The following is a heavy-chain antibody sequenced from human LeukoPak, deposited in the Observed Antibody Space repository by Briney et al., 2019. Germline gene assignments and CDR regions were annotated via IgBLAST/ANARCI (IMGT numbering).Heavy chain of an antibody. D-gene: IGHD6-19*01. J-gene: IGHJ4*02. CDR3: ARATEVAGNHY. CDR1: GGSISSYY. Sequence: SETLSLTCTVSGGSISSYYWSWIRQPPGKGLEWIGYIYYSGSTNYNPSLKSRVTISVDTSKNQFSLKLSSVTAADTAVYYCARATEVAGNHYWGQGPLVTVSS. V-gene: IGHV4-59*01. CDR2: IYYSGST.